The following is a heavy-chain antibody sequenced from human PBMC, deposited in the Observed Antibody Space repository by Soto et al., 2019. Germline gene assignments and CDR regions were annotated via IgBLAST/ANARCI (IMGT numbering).Heavy chain of an antibody. CDR3: ARSHRDYDSSGSVHYNYYGTDV. V-gene: IGHV3-23*01. CDR2: TSGSGDST. Sequence: EVELLESGGGLVQPGGSLRLSCAASGFTFNKYAMSWVRQAPGKGLEWVSATSGSGDSTYYADSVKGRFTISRDNSKNTLYLQMYSVRADDTAVYYCARSHRDYDSSGSVHYNYYGTDVWSHGTTLTVSS. CDR1: GFTFNKYA. J-gene: IGHJ6*02. D-gene: IGHD3-22*01.